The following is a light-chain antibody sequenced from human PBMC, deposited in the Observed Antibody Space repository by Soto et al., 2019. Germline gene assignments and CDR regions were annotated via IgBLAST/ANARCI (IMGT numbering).Light chain of an antibody. V-gene: IGKV3-20*01. J-gene: IGKJ5*01. Sequence: EIVLTQSPGTLSFSPGERATLSCRASQSVSSSYLAWYQQKPGQAPRLLIYGASSRATGIPDRFSGSGSGTAFTLTISRLEPEDFAVYYCKQYGSSITFGQGTRLEMK. CDR1: QSVSSSY. CDR3: KQYGSSIT. CDR2: GAS.